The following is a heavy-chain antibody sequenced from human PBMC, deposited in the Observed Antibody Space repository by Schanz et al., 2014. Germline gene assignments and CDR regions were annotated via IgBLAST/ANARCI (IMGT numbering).Heavy chain of an antibody. V-gene: IGHV1-69*02. CDR3: TRLRRADPNGFDV. D-gene: IGHD6-19*01. CDR2: IMPLRGIG. CDR1: GDTFSKYN. Sequence: QVQLVQSGPEVKKPGSSVKVSCQAFGDTFSKYNIMWVRQVPGQGLEWLGRIMPLRGIGNNAWKFQDRLTITADKSMNITYMELSSLGTEDTAVYYCTRLRRADPNGFDVWGQGTTVTDSS. J-gene: IGHJ6*02.